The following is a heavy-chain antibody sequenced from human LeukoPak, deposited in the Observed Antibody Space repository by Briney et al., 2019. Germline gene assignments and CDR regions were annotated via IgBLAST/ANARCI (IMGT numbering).Heavy chain of an antibody. V-gene: IGHV4-59*12. Sequence: SETLSLACVVTGGSMESNYWSWIRQPPGKGLEWIGYIHYSGSTKYNPSLKSRVTISVDTSKKQASLKLSSVTAADTAVYYCARAYYDILTGYHHDAFDIWGQGTMVTVSS. D-gene: IGHD3-9*01. J-gene: IGHJ3*02. CDR3: ARAYYDILTGYHHDAFDI. CDR2: IHYSGST. CDR1: GGSMESNY.